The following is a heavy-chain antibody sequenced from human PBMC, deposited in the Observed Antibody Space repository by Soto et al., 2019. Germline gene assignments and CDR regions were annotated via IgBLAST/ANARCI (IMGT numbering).Heavy chain of an antibody. CDR1: GFTFSSYG. CDR2: ISYDGSNK. D-gene: IGHD6-6*01. V-gene: IGHV3-30*03. Sequence: PGGSLRLSCAASGFTFSSYGMHWVRQAPGKGLEWVAVISYDGSNKYYADSVKGRFTISRDNSKNTLYLQMNSLRAEDTALYYCASQPALVPGDYYGMDVWGQGAPVTVSS. CDR3: ASQPALVPGDYYGMDV. J-gene: IGHJ6*02.